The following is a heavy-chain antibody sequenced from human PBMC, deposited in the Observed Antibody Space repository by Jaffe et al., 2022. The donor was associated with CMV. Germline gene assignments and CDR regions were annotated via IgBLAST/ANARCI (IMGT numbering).Heavy chain of an antibody. D-gene: IGHD3-3*01. V-gene: IGHV4-39*01. CDR3: ARHPLSLLRLGGAPDRYYYYYYYMDV. CDR1: GGSISSSSYY. Sequence: QLQLQESGPGLVKPSETLSLTCTVSGGSISSSSYYWGWIRQPPGKGLEWIGSIYYSGSTYYNPSLKSRVTISVDTSKNQFSLKLSSVTAADTAVYYCARHPLSLLRLGGAPDRYYYYYYYMDVWGKGTTVTVSS. J-gene: IGHJ6*03. CDR2: IYYSGST.